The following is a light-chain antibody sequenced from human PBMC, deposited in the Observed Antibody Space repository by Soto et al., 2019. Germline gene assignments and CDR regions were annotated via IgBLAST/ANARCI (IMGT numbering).Light chain of an antibody. V-gene: IGKV1-5*03. Sequence: DIQMTQSPSTLSASVGDRVTITCRASQSISSWLAWYQQKPGKDPKLLIYKASSIESGVPSRFSGSGSGTDFTLTISSLQPEDFATYDCQQYNSYWTFGQGTKVEIK. CDR3: QQYNSYWT. CDR2: KAS. CDR1: QSISSW. J-gene: IGKJ1*01.